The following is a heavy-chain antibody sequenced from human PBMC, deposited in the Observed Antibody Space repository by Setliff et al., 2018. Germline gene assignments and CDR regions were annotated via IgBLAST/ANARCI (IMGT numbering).Heavy chain of an antibody. D-gene: IGHD5-18*01. Sequence: GGSLRLSCAVYGFTFNKYWMYWVRQAPGKGLEWVSRINGDATITNYADSVKGRFTISRDNARNALYLQMNSLRAEDTALYYCAKFVGYTYGYDYWGRGTLVTVSS. CDR1: GFTFNKYW. CDR2: INGDATIT. CDR3: AKFVGYTYGYDY. V-gene: IGHV3-74*01. J-gene: IGHJ4*02.